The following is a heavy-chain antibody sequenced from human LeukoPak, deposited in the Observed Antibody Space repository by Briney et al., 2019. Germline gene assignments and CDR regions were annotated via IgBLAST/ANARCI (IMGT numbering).Heavy chain of an antibody. CDR2: IIPILGIA. D-gene: IGHD3-22*01. V-gene: IGHV1-69*04. Sequence: RASVKVSCKASGYTFTSYYMHWVRQAPGQGLEWMGRIIPILGIANYAQKFQGRVTITADKSTSTAYMELSSLRSEDTAVYYCARGDMSSSGYSMYDYWGQGTLVTVSS. CDR1: GYTFTSYY. J-gene: IGHJ4*02. CDR3: ARGDMSSSGYSMYDY.